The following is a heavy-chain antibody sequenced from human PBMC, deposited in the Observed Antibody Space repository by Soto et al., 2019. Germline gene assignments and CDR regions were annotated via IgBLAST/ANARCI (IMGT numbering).Heavy chain of an antibody. CDR2: ISYDGSNK. CDR3: AKVGYSYGPTNDY. D-gene: IGHD5-18*01. J-gene: IGHJ4*02. V-gene: IGHV3-30*18. Sequence: QVQLVESGGGVVQPGRSLRLSCAASGFTFSSYGMHWVRQAPGKGLEWVAVISYDGSNKYYADSVKGRFTISRDNSKNTLYLQMNSLGAEDTAVYYCAKVGYSYGPTNDYWGQGTLVTVSS. CDR1: GFTFSSYG.